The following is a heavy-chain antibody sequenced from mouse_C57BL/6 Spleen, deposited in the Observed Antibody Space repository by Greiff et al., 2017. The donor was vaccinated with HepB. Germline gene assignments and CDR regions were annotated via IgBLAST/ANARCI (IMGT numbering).Heavy chain of an antibody. Sequence: EVQLVESGAELVRPGASVKLSCTASGFNIKDDYMHWVKQRPEQGLEWIGWIDPENGDTEYASKFQGKATITADTSSNTAYLQLSSLTSEDTAVYYCTTSAAQAPYYFDYWGQGTTLTVSS. CDR1: GFNIKDDY. V-gene: IGHV14-4*01. J-gene: IGHJ2*01. CDR3: TTSAAQAPYYFDY. CDR2: IDPENGDT. D-gene: IGHD3-2*02.